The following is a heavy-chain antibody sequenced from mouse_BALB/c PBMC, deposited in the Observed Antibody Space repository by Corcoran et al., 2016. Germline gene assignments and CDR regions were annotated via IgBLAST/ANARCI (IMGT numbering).Heavy chain of an antibody. CDR3: ARFTTAYYFDY. CDR2: INTHSGVP. CDR1: GYTFTTAG. V-gene: IGHV9-4*02. D-gene: IGHD1-2*01. J-gene: IGHJ2*01. Sequence: QIQLVQSGPELKKPGETVRISCKASGYTFTTAGMQWVQKMPGKGLKWIGCINTHSGVPKYAEDFKGRFAFSLETSASTAYLQISNLKNEDTATYFCARFTTAYYFDYWGQGTTLTVSS.